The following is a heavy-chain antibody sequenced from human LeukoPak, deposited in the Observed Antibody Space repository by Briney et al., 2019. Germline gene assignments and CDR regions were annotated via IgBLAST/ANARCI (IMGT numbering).Heavy chain of an antibody. CDR1: GFTFSDYY. CDR3: ASELLLDDYYGMDV. Sequence: GGFLRLSCAASGFTFSDYYMSWIRQAPGKGLGWVSYISSSSSYTNYADSVKGRFTISRDNAKNSLCLQMNSLRAEDTAVYYCASELLLDDYYGMDVWGKGTTVTVSS. V-gene: IGHV3-11*06. J-gene: IGHJ6*04. CDR2: ISSSSSYT. D-gene: IGHD2-15*01.